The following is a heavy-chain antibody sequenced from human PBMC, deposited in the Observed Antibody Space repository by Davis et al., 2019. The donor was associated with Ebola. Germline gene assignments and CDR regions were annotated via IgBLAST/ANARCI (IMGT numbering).Heavy chain of an antibody. J-gene: IGHJ6*04. CDR2: TYYNSKWYN. Sequence: PSETLSLTCAISGDSVSGNNGAWNWIRQSPSRGLEWLGRTYYNSKWYNDYAVSVKSRVTVNLDTSNNQLSLQLNSVTPEDTALYYCVRGWFRAGMDVWGEGTTVTVSS. D-gene: IGHD3-10*01. CDR1: GDSVSGNNGA. CDR3: VRGWFRAGMDV. V-gene: IGHV6-1*01.